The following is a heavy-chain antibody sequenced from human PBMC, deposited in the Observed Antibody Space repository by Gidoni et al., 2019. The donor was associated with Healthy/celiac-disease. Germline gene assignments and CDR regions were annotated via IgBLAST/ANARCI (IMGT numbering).Heavy chain of an antibody. CDR1: GATFSSYT. CDR3: ARAGAYCGGDCYWDDAFDI. CDR2: IIPILGIA. J-gene: IGHJ3*02. Sequence: QVQLVQSGAEVKKPGSSVKCSCKASGATFSSYTLSWVRQAPGQGLEWMGRIIPILGIANYEQKFQGRVTITADKSTSTAYMELSSLRSEETAVYYCARAGAYCGGDCYWDDAFDIWGQGTMVTVSS. V-gene: IGHV1-69*02. D-gene: IGHD2-21*02.